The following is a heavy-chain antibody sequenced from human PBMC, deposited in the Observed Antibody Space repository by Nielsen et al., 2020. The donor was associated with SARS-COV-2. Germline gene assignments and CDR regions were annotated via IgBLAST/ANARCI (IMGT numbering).Heavy chain of an antibody. Sequence: ASVKVSCKASGYTFTSYAMHWVRQAPGQRLEWMGWINAGNGNTKYSQNFEGRVTMTTDTSTSTAYMELRSLTSDDTAVYYCARQLQDDLIMVYAFDYWGQGSLVTVSS. V-gene: IGHV1-3*01. CDR1: GYTFTSYA. J-gene: IGHJ4*02. D-gene: IGHD2-8*01. CDR2: INAGNGNT. CDR3: ARQLQDDLIMVYAFDY.